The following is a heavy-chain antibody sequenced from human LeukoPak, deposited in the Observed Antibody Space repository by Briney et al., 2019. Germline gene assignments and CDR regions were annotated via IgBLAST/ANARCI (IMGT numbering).Heavy chain of an antibody. CDR2: ISSSSSYI. CDR1: GFTFSSYS. Sequence: GGSLRLSCAASGFTFSSYSMNWVRQAPGKGLEWVSSISSSSSYIYYADSVKGRFTISRDNAKNSLYLQMNSLRAEDTAVYYCARGSNLDAFDIWGQGTMVTVSS. V-gene: IGHV3-21*01. CDR3: ARGSNLDAFDI. J-gene: IGHJ3*02.